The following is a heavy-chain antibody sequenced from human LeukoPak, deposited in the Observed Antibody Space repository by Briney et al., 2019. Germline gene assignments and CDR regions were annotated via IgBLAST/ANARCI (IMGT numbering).Heavy chain of an antibody. CDR2: INQDGSEK. CDR3: ARGLRSTGGLDDY. Sequence: PGGSLRLSCAASGFTFNSYWMSWVRQAPGKGLEWVANINQDGSEKYYVDSVKGRFTISRDNAKSSLYLQMNSLRAEDTAVYYCARGLRSTGGLDDYWGQGTLVTVSS. J-gene: IGHJ4*02. D-gene: IGHD1-14*01. CDR1: GFTFNSYW. V-gene: IGHV3-7*01.